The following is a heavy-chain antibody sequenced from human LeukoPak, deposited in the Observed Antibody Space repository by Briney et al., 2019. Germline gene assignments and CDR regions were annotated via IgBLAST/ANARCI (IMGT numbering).Heavy chain of an antibody. CDR3: AKCYYDSSGYYPFDY. J-gene: IGHJ4*02. CDR1: GFTFSSYA. D-gene: IGHD3-22*01. Sequence: PGGSLRLSCAASGFTFSSYAMSWVRQAPGKGLEWVSAISGSGGSTYYADSVKGRFTISRDNSKNTPYLQMNSLRAEDTAVYYCAKCYYDSSGYYPFDYWGQGTLVTVSS. V-gene: IGHV3-23*01. CDR2: ISGSGGST.